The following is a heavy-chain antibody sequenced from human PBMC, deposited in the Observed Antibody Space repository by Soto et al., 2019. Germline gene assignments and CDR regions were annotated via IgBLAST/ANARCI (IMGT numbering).Heavy chain of an antibody. CDR2: IYYSGST. D-gene: IGHD1-20*01. J-gene: IGHJ4*02. CDR1: GGSISSYY. CDR3: ARGYKATATLH. V-gene: IGHV4-59*01. Sequence: SETLSLTCTVSGGSISSYYWSWIRQPPGKGLEWIGYIYYSGSTNYNPSLKSRVTLSVDTSKNQFSLKLSSVTAADTAVYYCARGYKATATLHWGQGTLVTVSS.